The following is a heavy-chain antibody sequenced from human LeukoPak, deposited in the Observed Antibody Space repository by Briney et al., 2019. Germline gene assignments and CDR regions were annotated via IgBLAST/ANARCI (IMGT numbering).Heavy chain of an antibody. V-gene: IGHV4-34*01. J-gene: IGHJ6*03. CDR3: ARVYIAAARRHYYYYMDV. D-gene: IGHD6-13*01. Sequence: PSETLSLTCAVYGGSFSGYYWSWIRQPPGKGLEWIGEINHSGSTNYNPSPKSRVTISVDTSKNQFSLKLSSVTAADTAVYYCARVYIAAARRHYYYYMDVWGKGTTVTVSS. CDR2: INHSGST. CDR1: GGSFSGYY.